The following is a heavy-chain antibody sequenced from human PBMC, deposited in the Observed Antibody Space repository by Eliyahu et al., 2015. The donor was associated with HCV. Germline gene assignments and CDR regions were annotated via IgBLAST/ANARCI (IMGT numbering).Heavy chain of an antibody. CDR3: ARGVRCSGGSCYRYFDF. D-gene: IGHD2-15*01. Sequence: EVQLVESGGGLVQPGGSLRVSXAASGFTFXXXDMXWVRQVTGKSLEWVSAIDTAGDPYYSDSVKGRFTISRENAKNSLYLQMNSLRAGDTAVYYCARGVRCSGGSCYRYFDFWGQGTLVTVSS. CDR2: IDTAGDP. CDR1: GFTFXXXD. V-gene: IGHV3-13*04. J-gene: IGHJ4*02.